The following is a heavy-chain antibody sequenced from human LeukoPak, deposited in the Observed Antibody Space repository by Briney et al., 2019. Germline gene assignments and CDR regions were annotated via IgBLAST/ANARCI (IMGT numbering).Heavy chain of an antibody. CDR2: INHSGAT. J-gene: IGHJ6*03. V-gene: IGHV4-34*01. CDR1: GGSFSDYN. D-gene: IGHD3-3*01. Sequence: SETPSLTCAVYGGSFSDYNWNWVRQPPGKGLEWIGEINHSGATNYNPSLKSRVIISVDTSKNQFSLKVNHVTAADTAVYYCARSDYYCLDVWGKGTTVTVSS. CDR3: ARSDYYCLDV.